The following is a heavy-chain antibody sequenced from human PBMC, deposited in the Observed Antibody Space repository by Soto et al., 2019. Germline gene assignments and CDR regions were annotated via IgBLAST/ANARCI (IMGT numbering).Heavy chain of an antibody. CDR3: ARVLDDCDCDCYAIEDAALDI. CDR1: GGTFTNYA. D-gene: IGHD2-21*02. V-gene: IGHV1-69*01. Sequence: QVQLVQSGAEVKKPGSSVKVSCKASGGTFTNYAINWVRQAPGQGLEWMGGIIPIFGTPNYAQNFQGRVTITADESTSTAYMELSSLRSEDTAVYYCARVLDDCDCDCYAIEDAALDIWGQGTMIIVSS. J-gene: IGHJ3*02. CDR2: IIPIFGTP.